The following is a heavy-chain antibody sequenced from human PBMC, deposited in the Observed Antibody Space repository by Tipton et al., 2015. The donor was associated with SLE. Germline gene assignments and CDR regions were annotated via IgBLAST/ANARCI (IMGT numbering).Heavy chain of an antibody. D-gene: IGHD3-3*01. Sequence: QSGPEVKKPGSSVKVSCKASGGTFSSYAISWVRQAPGQGLEWMGGIIPIFGTANYAQKFQGRVTITTDESTSTAYMELSSLRSEDTTVFYCAGEGVLRGSGYQVYYYYMDVWGKGTTVTVSS. J-gene: IGHJ6*03. CDR3: AGEGVLRGSGYQVYYYYMDV. CDR1: GGTFSSYA. V-gene: IGHV1-69*05. CDR2: IIPIFGTA.